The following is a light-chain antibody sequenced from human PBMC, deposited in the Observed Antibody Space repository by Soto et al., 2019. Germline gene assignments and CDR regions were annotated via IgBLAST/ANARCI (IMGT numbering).Light chain of an antibody. CDR2: DVS. J-gene: IGLJ3*02. V-gene: IGLV2-14*01. CDR1: SSDVGGYNY. CDR3: SSYTSSSTLWV. Sequence: QSALTQPASVSGSPGQSITISCTGTSSDVGGYNYVSWYQQHPGRAPKLMMYDVSNPPSGVSNRFSGSKSGNTASLTISGLQAEDEADYYCSSYTSSSTLWVFGGGTKVTVL.